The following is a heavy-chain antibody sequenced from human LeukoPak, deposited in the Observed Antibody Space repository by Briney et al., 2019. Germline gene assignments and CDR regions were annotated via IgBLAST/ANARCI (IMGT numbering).Heavy chain of an antibody. CDR1: GFTFSIYG. CDR2: IWYDGSNK. Sequence: GRSLRLSCAASGFTFSIYGMHWVRQAPGKGLEWVAVIWYDGSNKYYADSVKGRFTISRDNSKNTLYLQMNSLRAEDTAVYYCAKTHQGGYYYYYYMDVWGKGTTVTVSS. V-gene: IGHV3-33*06. J-gene: IGHJ6*03. D-gene: IGHD1-26*01. CDR3: AKTHQGGYYYYYYMDV.